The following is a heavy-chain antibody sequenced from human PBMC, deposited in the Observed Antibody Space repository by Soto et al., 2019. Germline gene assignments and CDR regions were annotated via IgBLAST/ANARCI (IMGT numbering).Heavy chain of an antibody. D-gene: IGHD6-19*01. CDR2: IYYSGST. V-gene: IGHV4-59*08. CDR3: ARHPSRTAVTGTGFDY. Sequence: QVQVQESGPGLVKPSETLSLTCSVSGGSITGYYWSWIRQPPGKGLEWIGYIYYSGSTNYNPSLKSRVTISVDTFKMQFPLKLTSVTAADTAVYFCARHPSRTAVTGTGFDYWGRGTLVTVSS. CDR1: GGSITGYY. J-gene: IGHJ4*02.